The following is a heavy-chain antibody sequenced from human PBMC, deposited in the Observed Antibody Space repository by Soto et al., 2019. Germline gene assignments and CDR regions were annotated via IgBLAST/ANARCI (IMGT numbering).Heavy chain of an antibody. D-gene: IGHD5-18*01. CDR3: ATGGHNDGYNCYHGMDV. V-gene: IGHV1-69*01. J-gene: IGHJ6*02. CDR2: VIPLFDTA. CDR1: GGIFTNNA. Sequence: QVQVVQSGAEVKKPGSSVKVSCKVSGGIFTNNAISWVRQAPGQGLEWLGGVIPLFDTAYYAQIFRGRLRISADGATTTAYMELSGLTSADTAVDFCATGGHNDGYNCYHGMDVWGQGTTVTVS.